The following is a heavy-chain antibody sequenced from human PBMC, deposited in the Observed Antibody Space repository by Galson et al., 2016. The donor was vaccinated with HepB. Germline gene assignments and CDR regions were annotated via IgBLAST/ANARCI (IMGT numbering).Heavy chain of an antibody. Sequence: SLRLSCAASGFTLSSYEMNWVRQAPGKGLEWVSYISGTHTHTNYTDSVKGRFTISRDDAKNSLYPQMNSLRVEDTAVYFCARGTGGHFPNYWGQGTLVTVAS. J-gene: IGHJ4*02. D-gene: IGHD2-8*02. CDR2: ISGTHTHT. CDR1: GFTLSSYE. CDR3: ARGTGGHFPNY. V-gene: IGHV3-48*03.